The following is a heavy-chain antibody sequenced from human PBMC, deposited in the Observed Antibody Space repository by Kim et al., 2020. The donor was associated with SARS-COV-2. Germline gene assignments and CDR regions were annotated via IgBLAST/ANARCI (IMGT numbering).Heavy chain of an antibody. CDR1: GFTFGDYG. Sequence: GGSLRLSCAASGFTFGDYGMSWVRQAPGKGLEWVSGINWNGGSTGYADSVKGRFTISRDNAKNSLYLQMNSLRAEDTALYYCARGRKQWLTYYYYYGMDISGQKATVTVSS. CDR3: ARGRKQWLTYYYYYGMDI. CDR2: INWNGGST. D-gene: IGHD6-19*01. J-gene: IGHJ6*02. V-gene: IGHV3-20*04.